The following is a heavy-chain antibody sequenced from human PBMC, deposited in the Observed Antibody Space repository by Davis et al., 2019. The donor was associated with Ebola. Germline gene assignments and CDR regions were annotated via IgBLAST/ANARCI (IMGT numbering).Heavy chain of an antibody. D-gene: IGHD3-22*01. CDR1: GYTFTNYY. CDR3: ARVPLRGYYLNWFDP. J-gene: IGHJ5*02. CDR2: MNPNSGYT. V-gene: IGHV1-8*02. Sequence: AASVKVSCKASGYTFTNYYMHWVRQVTGQGLEWMGWMNPNSGYTGYAQKFQGRVTMTRNTSISTAYMELSSLRSEDTAVYYCARVPLRGYYLNWFDPWGQGTLVTVSS.